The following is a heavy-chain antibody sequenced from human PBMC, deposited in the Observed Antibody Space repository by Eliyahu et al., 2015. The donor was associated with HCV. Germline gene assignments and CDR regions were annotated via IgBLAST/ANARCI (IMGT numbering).Heavy chain of an antibody. V-gene: IGHV3-33*06. Sequence: QVQLVESGGGVVQPGRSLRLSCGASGFMFRNYAMHWVRQAPGKGLGWVADIWNDGINKYYADSVKGRFTISRDNSRNTLYLQMNSLRAEDTAIYYCVKDTGTSPDYWGQGTLVTVSS. D-gene: IGHD4-17*01. CDR3: VKDTGTSPDY. CDR2: IWNDGINK. CDR1: GFMFRNYA. J-gene: IGHJ4*02.